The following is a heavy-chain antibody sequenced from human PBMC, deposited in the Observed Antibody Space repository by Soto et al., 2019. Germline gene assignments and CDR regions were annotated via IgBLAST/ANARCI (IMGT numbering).Heavy chain of an antibody. CDR1: GGSFSGYY. CDR3: ATGLPPPPPRFGAFGNWLDT. CDR2: INHSGST. J-gene: IGHJ5*02. V-gene: IGHV4-34*01. D-gene: IGHD3-10*01. Sequence: SETLSLTCAVYGGSFSGYYWSWIRQPPGKGLEWIGEINHSGSTNYNPSLKSRVTISVDTSKNQFSLKLSSVTAADTAVYYCATGLPPPPPRFGAFGNWLDTWGQGTLVTVSS.